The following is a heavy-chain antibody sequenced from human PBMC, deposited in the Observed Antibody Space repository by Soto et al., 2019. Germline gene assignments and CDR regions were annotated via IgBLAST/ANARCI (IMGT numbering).Heavy chain of an antibody. Sequence: LRLSCAASGFTFSSYAMSWVRQAPGKGLEWVSAISGSGGSTYYADSVKGRFTISRDNSKNTLYLQMNSLRAEDTAVFYCAKKKKKWNDGYYYGMDVWGQGTTVTVSS. CDR3: AKKKKKWNDGYYYGMDV. J-gene: IGHJ6*02. D-gene: IGHD1-1*01. CDR1: GFTFSSYA. V-gene: IGHV3-23*01. CDR2: ISGSGGST.